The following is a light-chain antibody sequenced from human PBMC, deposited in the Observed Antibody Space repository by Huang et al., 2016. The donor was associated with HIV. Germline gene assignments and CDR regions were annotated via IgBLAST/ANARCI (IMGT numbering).Light chain of an antibody. Sequence: EIVLTQSPATLSLFPGERATLSCRASQSVSNYLAWYQTKPGQPPRLLMYDASNRATGIPSRFSGSGSATDFTLTINSLEPEDFAVYYCQQRSNWPGTFGQGTKVEVK. CDR2: DAS. CDR3: QQRSNWPGT. J-gene: IGKJ1*01. CDR1: QSVSNY. V-gene: IGKV3-11*01.